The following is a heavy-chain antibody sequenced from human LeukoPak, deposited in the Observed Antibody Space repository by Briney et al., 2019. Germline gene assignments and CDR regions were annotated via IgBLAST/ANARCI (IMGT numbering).Heavy chain of an antibody. CDR2: TYYRSKWYN. D-gene: IGHD3-22*01. CDR1: GDSVSSNSAA. CDR3: ARDPEPQGYYDSSGYSYYFDY. J-gene: IGHJ4*02. Sequence: SQTLSLTCAISGDSVSSNSAAWNWIRQSPSRGLEWLGRTYYRSKWYNDYAVSVKSRITINPDTSKNQFSLQLNSVTPEDTAVYYCARDPEPQGYYDSSGYSYYFDYWGQGTLVTVSS. V-gene: IGHV6-1*01.